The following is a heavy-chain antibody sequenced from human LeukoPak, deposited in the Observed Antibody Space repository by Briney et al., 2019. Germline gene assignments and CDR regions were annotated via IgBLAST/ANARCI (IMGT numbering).Heavy chain of an antibody. CDR1: GFTFSSYA. V-gene: IGHV3-23*01. CDR3: AKDRAVVVPAATVAFDI. J-gene: IGHJ3*02. CDR2: ISGSGGST. Sequence: GGSLRLSCAASGFTFSSYAMSWVRQAPGKGLEWVSAISGSGGSTYYADSVKGRFTISRDNSKNTLYLQMNSLRAEDTAVYYCAKDRAVVVPAATVAFDIWGHGTMVTVSS. D-gene: IGHD2-2*01.